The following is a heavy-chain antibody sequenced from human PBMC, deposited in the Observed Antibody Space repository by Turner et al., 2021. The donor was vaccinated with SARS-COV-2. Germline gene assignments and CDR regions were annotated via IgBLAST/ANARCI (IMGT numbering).Heavy chain of an antibody. CDR2: INPSSGGT. CDR3: ARDRRLDCRGGRCPGFDP. Sequence: VQLVRSGAEVAKPWASVQVSCKASGSTFTVYYLHLVRHAPGQGVEWMGWINPSSGGTNEEKKLQGRVTMNRDTSISTAYREMSRLTADDTAVYYSARDRRLDCRGGRCPGFDPWGQGTLVTVSS. D-gene: IGHD2-15*01. CDR1: GSTFTVYY. V-gene: IGHV1-2*02. J-gene: IGHJ5*02.